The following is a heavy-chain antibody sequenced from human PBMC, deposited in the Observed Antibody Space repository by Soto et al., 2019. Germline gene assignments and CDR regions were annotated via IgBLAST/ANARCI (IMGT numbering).Heavy chain of an antibody. CDR2: IKPNGGIT. J-gene: IGHJ4*02. V-gene: IGHV1-46*01. D-gene: IGHD5-18*01. Sequence: QVQLVQSGAEVKKPGASVRFSCKASGYTFTHYYIHLVRQAHGQGREWMAIIKPNGGITTYERKFRAGCTTTRATSKSTVYLEMSRLRSEDSAIYYCATSVNSAMAFDYWGQGTLVTVSS. CDR3: ATSVNSAMAFDY. CDR1: GYTFTHYY.